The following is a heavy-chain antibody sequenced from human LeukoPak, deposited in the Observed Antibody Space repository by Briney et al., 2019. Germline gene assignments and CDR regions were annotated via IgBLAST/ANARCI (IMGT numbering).Heavy chain of an antibody. D-gene: IGHD5-12*01. V-gene: IGHV3-33*06. CDR2: MWYDGSKT. Sequence: GRSLRLSCAASGFTFSAYGMHWVRQAPGKGLEWVAVMWYDGSKTFYADSVKGRFTISRDNSKNTLYLQMNSLRVEDTGVYFWAKGGPRWAADCYYWGQGTLVTVSS. CDR1: GFTFSAYG. J-gene: IGHJ4*02. CDR3: AKGGPRWAADCYY.